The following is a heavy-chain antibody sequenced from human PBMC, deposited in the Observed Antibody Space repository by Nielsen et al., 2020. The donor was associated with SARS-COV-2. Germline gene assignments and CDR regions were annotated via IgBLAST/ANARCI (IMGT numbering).Heavy chain of an antibody. D-gene: IGHD6-13*01. CDR1: GYTFTSYD. CDR2: MNPNSGNT. V-gene: IGHV1-8*01. Sequence: ASVKVSCKASGYTFTSYDINWVRQATGQGLEWMGWMNPNSGNTGYAQKFQGRVTMTRDTSISTAYMELSRLRSDDTAVYYCARVSSAAGPFDYWGQGTLVTVSS. CDR3: ARVSSAAGPFDY. J-gene: IGHJ4*02.